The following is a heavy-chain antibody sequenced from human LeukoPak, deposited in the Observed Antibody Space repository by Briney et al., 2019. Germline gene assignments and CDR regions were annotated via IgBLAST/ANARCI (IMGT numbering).Heavy chain of an antibody. J-gene: IGHJ4*02. CDR1: GFTFTSYA. Sequence: GGSLRLPCAASGFTFTSYAMSWFRQAPGKGLEWVSAISGSGGSTYYADSVKGRFTISRDNSKNTLYLQMNSLRAEDTAVYYCAKDRRSQCLVQDYWGQGTLVTVSS. V-gene: IGHV3-23*01. CDR2: ISGSGGST. D-gene: IGHD6-19*01. CDR3: AKDRRSQCLVQDY.